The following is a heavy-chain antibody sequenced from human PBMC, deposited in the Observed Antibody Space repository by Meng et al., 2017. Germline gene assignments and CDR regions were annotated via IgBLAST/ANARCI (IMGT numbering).Heavy chain of an antibody. Sequence: ASVKVSCKASGYTLTGYYMHWVRQAPGQGLEWMGRINPNSGGTNYAQKFQGRVTMTRDTSISTAYMELSRLRSDDTAVYYCARACGRTTMVRGVIPLGMDVWGQGTTVTVSS. J-gene: IGHJ6*02. D-gene: IGHD3-10*01. CDR1: GYTLTGYY. CDR2: INPNSGGT. V-gene: IGHV1-2*06. CDR3: ARACGRTTMVRGVIPLGMDV.